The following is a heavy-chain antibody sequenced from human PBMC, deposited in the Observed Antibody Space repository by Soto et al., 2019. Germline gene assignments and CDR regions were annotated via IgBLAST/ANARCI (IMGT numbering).Heavy chain of an antibody. J-gene: IGHJ3*02. CDR2: IVVGSGNT. CDR3: ATNSNGGPDAFDI. D-gene: IGHD2-8*01. V-gene: IGHV1-58*01. CDR1: GFTFTRSA. Sequence: SVTGSCKASGFTFTRSAVQWVRQARGQRLEWIGWIVVGSGNTNYAQKFQERVTITRDMSTSTAYMELSSLRSEDTAVYYCATNSNGGPDAFDIWGQGTMVTVSS.